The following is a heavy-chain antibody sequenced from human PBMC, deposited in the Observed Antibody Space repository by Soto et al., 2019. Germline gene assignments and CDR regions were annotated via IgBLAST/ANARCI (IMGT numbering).Heavy chain of an antibody. J-gene: IGHJ4*02. D-gene: IGHD3-22*01. CDR1: GFTFSSYG. Sequence: PGGSLRLSCAASGFTFSSYGMHWVRQAPGKGLEWVAVIWYDGSNKYYADSVKGRFTISRDNSKNTLYLQMNSLRAEDTAVYYCAIEYYDSSGYPSYGGKGPLVTAPS. CDR2: IWYDGSNK. CDR3: AIEYYDSSGYPSY. V-gene: IGHV3-33*01.